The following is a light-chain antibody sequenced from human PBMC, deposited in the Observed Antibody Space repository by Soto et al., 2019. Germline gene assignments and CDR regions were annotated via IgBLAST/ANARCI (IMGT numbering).Light chain of an antibody. V-gene: IGKV1-5*01. J-gene: IGKJ1*01. Sequence: DIPMPQSPSTLSASVGDRVTITCRASQSIGRFLAWYQHQPGKAPKLLIYDASTLESGVPSRFSGTGSGTEFTFSITSLQPEDFGTYYCQQCYMGWTFGQGTKVDFK. CDR2: DAS. CDR1: QSIGRF. CDR3: QQCYMGWT.